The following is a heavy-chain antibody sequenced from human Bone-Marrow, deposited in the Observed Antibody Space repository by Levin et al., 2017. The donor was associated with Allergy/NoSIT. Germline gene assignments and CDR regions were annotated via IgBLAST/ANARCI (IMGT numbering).Heavy chain of an antibody. CDR2: ISYDGTNK. CDR1: GFSFSTYA. Sequence: GGSLRLSCAASGFSFSTYAMHWVRQAPGKGLEWVAVISYDGTNKYYADSVKGRFTISRDNSKNTLYLQMNSLRIEDTAIFYCARDPDSGTYLDYWGQGTLVTVSS. D-gene: IGHD1-26*01. CDR3: ARDPDSGTYLDY. V-gene: IGHV3-30-3*01. J-gene: IGHJ4*02.